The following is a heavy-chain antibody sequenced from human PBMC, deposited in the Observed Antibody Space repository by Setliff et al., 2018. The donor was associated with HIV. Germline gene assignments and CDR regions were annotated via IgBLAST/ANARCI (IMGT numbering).Heavy chain of an antibody. Sequence: SSETLSLTCTVSGGSISTFYWSWIRQPPGKGLEWIGYIYYSGRTNYNPSLDSRVTMSVDTSKNQFSLKLSSVTAADTAVYYCTTNPRGYTSNWYSASFDWGQGTLVTVSS. V-gene: IGHV4-59*08. CDR2: IYYSGRT. D-gene: IGHD6-13*01. CDR1: GGSISTFY. J-gene: IGHJ4*02. CDR3: TTNPRGYTSNWYSASFD.